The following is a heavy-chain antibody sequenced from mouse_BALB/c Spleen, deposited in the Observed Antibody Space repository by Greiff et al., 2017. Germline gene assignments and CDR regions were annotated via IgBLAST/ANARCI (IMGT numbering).Heavy chain of an antibody. J-gene: IGHJ4*01. CDR2: IWGDGST. CDR1: GFSLTGYG. Sequence: VQLQESGPGLVAPSQSLSITCTVSGFSLTGYGVNWVRQPPGKGLEWLGMIWGDGSTDYNSALKSRLSISKDNSKSQVFLKMNSLQTDDTARYYCARARILYAMNYWGQGTSVTVSS. V-gene: IGHV2-6-7*01. CDR3: ARARILYAMNY.